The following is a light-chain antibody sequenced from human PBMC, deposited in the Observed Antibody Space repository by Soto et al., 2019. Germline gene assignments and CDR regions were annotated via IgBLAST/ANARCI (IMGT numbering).Light chain of an antibody. J-gene: IGLJ1*01. CDR2: SNN. V-gene: IGLV1-44*01. CDR1: SSNIGSNT. Sequence: QSALTQPPSASGTPGQRVTISCSGSSSNIGSNTVNWYQQLPRTAPKLLIYSNNQRPSGVPDRFSGSKSGTSASLAISGLQSEDEADYYCAAWDDSLNGFYVFGTGTKVT. CDR3: AAWDDSLNGFYV.